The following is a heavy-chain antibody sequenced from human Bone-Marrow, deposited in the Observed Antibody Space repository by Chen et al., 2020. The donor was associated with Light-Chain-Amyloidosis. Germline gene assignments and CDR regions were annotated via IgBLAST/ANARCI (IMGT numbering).Heavy chain of an antibody. D-gene: IGHD5-12*01. Sequence: EVQLEQSGPEVKKPGDSLKISCKGSGYTFPNYWIGWVRQMPGKGLEWMGCISPDGCDARYSPSFEGRVTISADKSVTTACLQWRSMEASDTAMYYCARRRDGYNLDYWGQGTLVTVSS. J-gene: IGHJ4*02. CDR2: ISPDGCDA. CDR1: GYTFPNYW. V-gene: IGHV5-51*01. CDR3: ARRRDGYNLDY.